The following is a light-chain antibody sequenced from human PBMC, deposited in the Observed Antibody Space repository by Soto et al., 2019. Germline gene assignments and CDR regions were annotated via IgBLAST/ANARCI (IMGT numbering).Light chain of an antibody. J-gene: IGKJ1*01. Sequence: EIVLTQSPATLSSFPGDRFTLSCRASQAVNTRLAWYQHKPGQAPRLLIYLASNRAAGVPARFSGSGSGTDFTLTISAVEPEDFAVDYCHQRQSWPRTFGQGTKVDIK. CDR1: QAVNTR. CDR2: LAS. V-gene: IGKV3-11*01. CDR3: HQRQSWPRT.